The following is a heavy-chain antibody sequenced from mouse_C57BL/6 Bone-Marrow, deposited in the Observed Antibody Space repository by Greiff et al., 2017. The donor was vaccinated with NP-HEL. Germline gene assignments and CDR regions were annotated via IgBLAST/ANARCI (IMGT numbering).Heavy chain of an antibody. CDR1: GFTFSSYA. V-gene: IGHV5-9-1*02. Sequence: EVQRVESGEGLVKPGGSLKLSCAASGFTFSSYAMSWVRQTPEKRLAWVAYISSGGDYIYYADTVKGRFTISRDNARNTLYLQMSSLKSEDTAMYYCTRAITTVVAFDYWGQGTTLTVSS. CDR3: TRAITTVVAFDY. CDR2: ISSGGDYI. D-gene: IGHD1-1*01. J-gene: IGHJ2*01.